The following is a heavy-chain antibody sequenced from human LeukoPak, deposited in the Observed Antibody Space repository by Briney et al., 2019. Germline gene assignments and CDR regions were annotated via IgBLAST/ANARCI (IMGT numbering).Heavy chain of an antibody. Sequence: PSETLSLTCTVSGGSISSYYWSWIRQPPGKGLEWIGYIYYSGSTNYNPSLKSRVTMSVDTSKNQFSLKLSSVTAADTAVYYCARGGVGSSSDFDYWGQGTLVTVSS. CDR2: IYYSGST. CDR1: GGSISSYY. V-gene: IGHV4-59*12. CDR3: ARGGVGSSSDFDY. J-gene: IGHJ4*02. D-gene: IGHD6-6*01.